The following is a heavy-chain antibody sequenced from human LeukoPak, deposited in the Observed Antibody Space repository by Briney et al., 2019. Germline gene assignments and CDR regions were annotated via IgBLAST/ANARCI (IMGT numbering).Heavy chain of an antibody. Sequence: GGSLRLSCAASGFTFSPSCMHWVRQAPGKGPAWASCITSVGSGQYYADSVKGRFTISRDSPNDTPFLQVNSLRVQDTDGYYCAKGLGKAGASNTWHFDLWGRGTLVTVSS. V-gene: IGHV3-30*02. CDR2: ITSVGSGQ. CDR3: AKGLGKAGASNTWHFDL. J-gene: IGHJ2*01. CDR1: GFTFSPSC. D-gene: IGHD1-26*01.